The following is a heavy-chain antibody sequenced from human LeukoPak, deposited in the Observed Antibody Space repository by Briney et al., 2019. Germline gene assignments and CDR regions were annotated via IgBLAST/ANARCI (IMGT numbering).Heavy chain of an antibody. CDR1: GFTVSTNY. J-gene: IGHJ4*02. Sequence: GGSLRLSCAASGFTVSTNYMSWVRQAPGKGLEWVSLVYSGGTTYHADSVKGRFTISRDDSKNTVYLQMNSLRAEDTAVYYCARDGLRYDSSGPLYYFDYWGQGTLVTVSS. V-gene: IGHV3-66*01. D-gene: IGHD3-22*01. CDR2: VYSGGTT. CDR3: ARDGLRYDSSGPLYYFDY.